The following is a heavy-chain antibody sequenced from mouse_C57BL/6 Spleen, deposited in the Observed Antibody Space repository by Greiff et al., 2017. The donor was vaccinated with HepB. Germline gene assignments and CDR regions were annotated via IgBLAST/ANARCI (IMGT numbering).Heavy chain of an antibody. J-gene: IGHJ4*01. D-gene: IGHD1-1*01. CDR3: TRVRITTVVASPMDY. V-gene: IGHV5-9-1*02. CDR1: GFTFSSYA. CDR2: ISSGGDYI. Sequence: EVNVVESGEGLVKPGGSLKLSCAASGFTFSSYAMSWVRQTPEKRLEWVAYISSGGDYIYYADTVKGRFTISRDNARNTLYLQMSSLKSEDTAMYYCTRVRITTVVASPMDYWGQGTSVTVSS.